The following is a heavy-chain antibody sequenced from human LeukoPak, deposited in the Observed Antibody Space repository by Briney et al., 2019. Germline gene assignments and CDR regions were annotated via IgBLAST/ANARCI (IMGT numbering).Heavy chain of an antibody. CDR1: GFTFSSYG. CDR2: IWYDGSNK. CDR3: ARVHYGDYGLDY. V-gene: IGHV3-33*01. Sequence: GGSLRLSCAASGFTFSSYGMHWVRQAPGKGLEWVAVIWYDGSNKYYADSVKGRFTISRDNSKNTLYLQMNSLRAEDTAVYYCARVHYGDYGLDYWGQGTLVTVSS. D-gene: IGHD4-17*01. J-gene: IGHJ4*02.